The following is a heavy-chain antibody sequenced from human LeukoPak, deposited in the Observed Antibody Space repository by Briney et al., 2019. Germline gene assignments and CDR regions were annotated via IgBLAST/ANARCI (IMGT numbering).Heavy chain of an antibody. CDR3: TRRDDFWSGSSDY. D-gene: IGHD3-3*01. Sequence: GESLKLSCAASGFTLSGSAVHWVRQASGKGLEWVGRIRSKANGHATAYAASVKGRFTISRDDSKNTAYLQMNSLKTEDTAVYYCTRRDDFWSGSSDYWGQGTLVTVSS. CDR2: IRSKANGHAT. J-gene: IGHJ4*02. V-gene: IGHV3-73*01. CDR1: GFTLSGSA.